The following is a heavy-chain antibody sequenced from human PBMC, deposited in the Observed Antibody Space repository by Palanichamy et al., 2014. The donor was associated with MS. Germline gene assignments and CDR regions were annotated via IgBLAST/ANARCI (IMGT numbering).Heavy chain of an antibody. D-gene: IGHD6-19*01. V-gene: IGHV1-18*04. J-gene: IGHJ4*02. CDR1: GYTFTNYL. CDR2: ISSFSGST. CDR3: ARDGEGTVAGTDY. Sequence: QIQLVQSGAEVKKPGASVKVSCKAYGYTFTNYLITWVRQAPGQGPEWMGWISSFSGSTRYAQKVQGRVTMTTDTSTSTAYMELRSLRSDDTGVYYCARDGEGTVAGTDYWGQGTLVTVSS.